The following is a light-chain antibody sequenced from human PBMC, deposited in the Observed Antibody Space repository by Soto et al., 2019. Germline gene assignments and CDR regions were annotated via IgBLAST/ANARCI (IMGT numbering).Light chain of an antibody. Sequence: GDRVTITCRASQSISKYVNWYQHKPGKAPTVLIHAASSLQSGVPSRFSGSGSGTDFTLKINRVEAEDVGTYYCMQALQSLTFGQGTRLEIK. CDR1: QSISKY. CDR3: MQALQSLT. CDR2: AAS. J-gene: IGKJ5*01. V-gene: IGKV1-6*01.